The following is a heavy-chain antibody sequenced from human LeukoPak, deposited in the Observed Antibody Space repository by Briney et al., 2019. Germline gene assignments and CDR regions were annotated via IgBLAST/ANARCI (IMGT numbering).Heavy chain of an antibody. CDR1: GGSFSGYY. D-gene: IGHD6-19*01. Sequence: SETLSLTCAVYGGSFSGYYWSWIRQPPGKGLEWIGEINHSGSTNYNPSLKSRVTISVDTSKNQFSLKLSSVTAADTAVYYCARGLNPAYSSGWYYFDYWGQGTLATVSS. CDR3: ARGLNPAYSSGWYYFDY. CDR2: INHSGST. V-gene: IGHV4-34*01. J-gene: IGHJ4*02.